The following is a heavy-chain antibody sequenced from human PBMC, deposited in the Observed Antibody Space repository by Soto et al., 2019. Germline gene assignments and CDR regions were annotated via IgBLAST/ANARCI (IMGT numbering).Heavy chain of an antibody. V-gene: IGHV1-69*13. CDR2: IIPIFGTA. CDR3: ARVPPGLSYGDYYYYYYMDV. CDR1: GDTFSSYA. D-gene: IGHD4-17*01. J-gene: IGHJ6*03. Sequence: SVKVSCKASGDTFSSYAISWVRQAPGQGLEWMGGIIPIFGTANYAQKFQGRVTITADESTSTAYMELSSLRSEDTAVYYCARVPPGLSYGDYYYYYYMDVWGKGTTVTVSS.